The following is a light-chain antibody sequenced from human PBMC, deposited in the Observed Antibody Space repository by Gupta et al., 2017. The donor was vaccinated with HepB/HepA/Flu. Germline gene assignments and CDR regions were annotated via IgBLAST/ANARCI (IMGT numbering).Light chain of an antibody. J-gene: IGKJ4*01. V-gene: IGKV4-1*01. Sequence: DIVMTQSPDSLAVSLGERATINCKSSQSILYRHKNKNYLAWFQHKRGQPPKLLIYGASTSESGVTDRFSGSGDGKDFTLTSSGRQDEDGAVYYMQQDYTIYSFGGGTXVEIK. CDR2: GAS. CDR1: QSILYRHKNKNY. CDR3: QQDYTIYS.